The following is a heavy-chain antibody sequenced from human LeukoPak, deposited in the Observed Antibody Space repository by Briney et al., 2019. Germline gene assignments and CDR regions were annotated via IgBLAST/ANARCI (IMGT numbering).Heavy chain of an antibody. CDR3: ASYSGSYGWFDP. V-gene: IGHV3-48*03. CDR2: ISSSGSTI. CDR1: GFTFSSYE. D-gene: IGHD1-26*01. J-gene: IGHJ5*02. Sequence: SGGSLRLSCAASGFTFSSYEMNWVRQAPGKGLEWVSYISSSGSTIYYADSVKGRFTISRDNAKNSLYLQMNSLRAEDTAVYYCASYSGSYGWFDPWGQGTLVTVSS.